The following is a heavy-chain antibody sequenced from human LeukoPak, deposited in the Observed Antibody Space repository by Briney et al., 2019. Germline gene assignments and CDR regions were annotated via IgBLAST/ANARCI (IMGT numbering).Heavy chain of an antibody. Sequence: PSDTLSLTCTVSGGSVSSGSYYWSWIRQPPGKGLGWIGHIYYSDSTNYNPSLKSRVTISVDTSKNQFSLKLSSVTAADTAVYYCARALVVPAAMDWFDPGGEGTLVSVSS. CDR1: GGSVSSGSYY. CDR2: IYYSDST. CDR3: ARALVVPAAMDWFDP. V-gene: IGHV4-61*01. D-gene: IGHD2-2*01. J-gene: IGHJ5*02.